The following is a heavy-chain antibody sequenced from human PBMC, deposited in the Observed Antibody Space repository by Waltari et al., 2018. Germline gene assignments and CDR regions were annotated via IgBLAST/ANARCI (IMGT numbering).Heavy chain of an antibody. CDR3: TSYISGPHY. V-gene: IGHV3-21*04. CDR2: ISNTGKTV. CDR1: GFTFGYYG. J-gene: IGHJ4*02. Sequence: EVQLVESGGGLVQPGGSLRLSCAASGFTFGYYGMHWVRQAPGKGLEWVSSISNTGKTVYYADSVKGRFTISRDNAKNSLSLQMTSLRAEDTAVYYCTSYISGPHYWGQGVLVTVSS. D-gene: IGHD3-10*01.